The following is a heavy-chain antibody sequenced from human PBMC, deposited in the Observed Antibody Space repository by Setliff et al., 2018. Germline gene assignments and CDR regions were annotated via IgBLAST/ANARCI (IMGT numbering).Heavy chain of an antibody. CDR1: GFTFHNAW. D-gene: IGHD2-2*01. CDR3: AKAESSTAASTPIDY. J-gene: IGHJ4*02. Sequence: PGGSLRLSCTSTGFTFHNAWVSWVRQAPGGGLEWVGRIQRGLEGGKTDYADSVKGQFTISRDNSNNILYLQMNNLRAEDTALYYFAKAESSTAASTPIDYWGRGILVTVSS. V-gene: IGHV3-15*01. CDR2: IQRGLEGGKT.